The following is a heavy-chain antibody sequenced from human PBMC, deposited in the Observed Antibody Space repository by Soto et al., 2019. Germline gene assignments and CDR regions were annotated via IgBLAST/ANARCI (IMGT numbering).Heavy chain of an antibody. D-gene: IGHD3-16*01. V-gene: IGHV3-48*02. CDR1: GFTLSNYS. Sequence: EVQLVESGGRLVQSGGSLRLSCAASGFTLSNYSMNWARQAPGKGLEWVSYISSSSSTIYYADSVKGRFTISRDNAKNSLYLQMNSLRDEDTAVYYCVRGGAFKIDYWGQGTLVTVSS. J-gene: IGHJ4*02. CDR3: VRGGAFKIDY. CDR2: ISSSSSTI.